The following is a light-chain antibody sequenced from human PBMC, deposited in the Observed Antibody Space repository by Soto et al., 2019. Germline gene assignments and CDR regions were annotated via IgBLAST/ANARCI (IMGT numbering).Light chain of an antibody. CDR3: QQYGSSPTWT. CDR2: GAS. J-gene: IGKJ1*01. Sequence: ESMLTQSPGTPSLSPGERATLSCRASQSVSSNYLAWYQQKPGQAPRLLIYGASTRATGIPDRFSGSGSGTDFTLTISRLEPEDSAVYYCQQYGSSPTWTFGQGTKVDNK. CDR1: QSVSSNY. V-gene: IGKV3-20*01.